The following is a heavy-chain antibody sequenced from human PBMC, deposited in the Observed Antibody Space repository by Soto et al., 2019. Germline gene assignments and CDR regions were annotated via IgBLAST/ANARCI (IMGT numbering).Heavy chain of an antibody. Sequence: ASVKVSCKASGYTFTGYYMHWVRQAPGRGLEWMGWINPNSGGTNYAQKFQGRVTMTRDTSISTAYMELSRLRSDDTAVYYCASNLRTGIPAAANDYWGPGTLVTVSS. V-gene: IGHV1-2*02. CDR3: ASNLRTGIPAAANDY. CDR1: GYTFTGYY. J-gene: IGHJ4*02. CDR2: INPNSGGT. D-gene: IGHD6-13*01.